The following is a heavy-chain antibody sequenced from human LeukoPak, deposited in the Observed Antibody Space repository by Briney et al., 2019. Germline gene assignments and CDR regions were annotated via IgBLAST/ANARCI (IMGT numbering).Heavy chain of an antibody. V-gene: IGHV4-34*01. CDR2: INHSGIT. J-gene: IGHJ4*02. D-gene: IGHD6-19*01. Sequence: PSETLSLTCGVSGGSFSTNYWSWIRQSSEKGQEWIGEINHSGITNYSPSLKSRLSISIGTSKNQFSLKLSSVTAADTAVYYCARRPSARGWYSYAYWGQGTLVTVSS. CDR3: ARRPSARGWYSYAY. CDR1: GGSFSTNY.